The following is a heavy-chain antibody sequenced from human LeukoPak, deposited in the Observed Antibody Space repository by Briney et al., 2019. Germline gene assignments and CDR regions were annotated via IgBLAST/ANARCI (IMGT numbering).Heavy chain of an antibody. J-gene: IGHJ6*02. V-gene: IGHV3-48*04. CDR2: ISSSSRTI. CDR3: AREECSSTSCYAGGAYYYYYGMDV. Sequence: GSLLLSCAASGFTFSSYSMKGGRRDPGKGGEGVSYISSSSRTIYYADSVKGRFTISRDTAKNSLYLQMNSLRAEDTAVYYCAREECSSTSCYAGGAYYYYYGMDVWGQGTTVTVSS. D-gene: IGHD2-2*01. CDR1: GFTFSSYS.